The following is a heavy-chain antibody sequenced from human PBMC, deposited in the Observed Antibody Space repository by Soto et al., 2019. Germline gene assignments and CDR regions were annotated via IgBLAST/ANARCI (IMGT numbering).Heavy chain of an antibody. J-gene: IGHJ5*02. Sequence: SETLSLTCTVSGDSMTGSSYYWGWIRQPPGKGLEWIGSIYYSERTSYNSGSTYYSPSLKSRVTISGDTSKSQFSLKLSSVTAADTAVYYCARHTRNQFDPWGQGTLVTVSS. CDR1: GDSMTGSSYY. CDR3: ARHTRNQFDP. CDR2: IYYSERTSYNSGST. V-gene: IGHV4-39*01.